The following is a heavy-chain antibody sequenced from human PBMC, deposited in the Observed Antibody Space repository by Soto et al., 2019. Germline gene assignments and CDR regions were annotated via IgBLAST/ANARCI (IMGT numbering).Heavy chain of an antibody. Sequence: QVQLQQWGAGLLKPSETLSLTCAVYGGSFSGYYWTWIRQPPGTGLEWIGEINHSGSTNYTPSLTSPVSLSLDTSQNQFSPKLTSVTAADPAVYYCASDKIPGLFDYRGQGHLITVSS. V-gene: IGHV4-34*01. J-gene: IGHJ4*02. CDR2: INHSGST. CDR3: ASDKIPGLFDY. D-gene: IGHD2-21*01. CDR1: GGSFSGYY.